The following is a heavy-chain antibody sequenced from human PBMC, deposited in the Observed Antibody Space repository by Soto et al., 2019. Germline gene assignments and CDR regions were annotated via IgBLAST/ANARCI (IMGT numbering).Heavy chain of an antibody. Sequence: QVQLVQSGAEVKKPGSSVKVSCKASGGTFSSYAISWVRQAPGQGLEWMGGIIPIFGTTNYAQKFQGRVTITADESTSTAYMELSSLRSEDTAVYYCARGAPSLSTGPYGMDVWGQGTTVTVSS. CDR1: GGTFSSYA. CDR3: ARGAPSLSTGPYGMDV. CDR2: IIPIFGTT. V-gene: IGHV1-69*01. D-gene: IGHD1-1*01. J-gene: IGHJ6*02.